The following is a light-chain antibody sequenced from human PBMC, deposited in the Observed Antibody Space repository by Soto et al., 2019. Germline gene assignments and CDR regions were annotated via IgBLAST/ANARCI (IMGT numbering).Light chain of an antibody. J-gene: IGKJ4*01. CDR2: AAS. V-gene: IGKV1-39*01. CDR3: QQTYTTPLT. CDR1: QIIIRF. Sequence: DIQMTQSPSSLSASVGDRVTITCRANQIIIRFLNWYQQKPGKAPKLLIFAASTLQSGVPSRFSGSGSGTDFTLTISSLEPEDFATYYCQQTYTTPLTFGGGTKVDIK.